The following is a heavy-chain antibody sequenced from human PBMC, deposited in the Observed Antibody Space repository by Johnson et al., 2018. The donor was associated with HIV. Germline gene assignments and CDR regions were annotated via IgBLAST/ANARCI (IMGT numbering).Heavy chain of an antibody. CDR1: GFTFDDYG. D-gene: IGHD3-22*01. V-gene: IGHV3-20*04. CDR2: ISWNSGSI. J-gene: IGHJ3*02. Sequence: VQLVESGGGVVRPGGSLRLSCAASGFTFDDYGMSWVRQAPGKGLEWVSGISWNSGSIGYADSVKGRFTISRDNAKNSLYLQLSSLRTEDTAVFYCARGSGYYAAFDIWGQGTMVTVSS. CDR3: ARGSGYYAAFDI.